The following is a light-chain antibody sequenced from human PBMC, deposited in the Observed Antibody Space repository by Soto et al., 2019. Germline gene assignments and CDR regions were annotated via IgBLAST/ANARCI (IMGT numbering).Light chain of an antibody. CDR3: QQYGGSPRT. J-gene: IGKJ1*01. Sequence: EIVLTQSPGTLSLSPGERATLSCRASQSVSSSPLAWYQQKPGQAPRLLIYGASNRATGIPDRFSGSGSGPDFTLTISRLEPEDFAVYYCQQYGGSPRTFGQGTKVDNK. CDR1: QSVSSSP. CDR2: GAS. V-gene: IGKV3-20*01.